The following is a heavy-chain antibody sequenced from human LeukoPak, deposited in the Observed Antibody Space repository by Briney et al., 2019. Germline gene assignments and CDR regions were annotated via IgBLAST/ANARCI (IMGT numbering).Heavy chain of an antibody. CDR3: ARQAPALLWFGGDAFDI. CDR1: GDSMSLYY. V-gene: IGHV4-59*08. CDR2: IYYSGST. D-gene: IGHD3-10*01. J-gene: IGHJ3*02. Sequence: SETLSLTCTVSGDSMSLYYWSWIRQPPGKGLEWIGYIYYSGSTNYNPSLKSRVTISVDTSKNQFSLKLSSVTAADTAVYYCARQAPALLWFGGDAFDIWGQGTMVTVSS.